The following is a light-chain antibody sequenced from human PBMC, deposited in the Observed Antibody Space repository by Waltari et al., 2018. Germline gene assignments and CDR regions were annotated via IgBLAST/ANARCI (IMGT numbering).Light chain of an antibody. Sequence: QSALTQPASVSGSPGQSVTISCTGTSSAVGRHTFVSWSQQPPGKAPKLILYEVKNRPSGVSNRFSGSKSGNTASLIISGLQADDEADYFCSSFRSVATSASLMFGGGTKLTVL. J-gene: IGLJ3*02. CDR2: EVK. CDR3: SSFRSVATSASLM. CDR1: SSAVGRHTF. V-gene: IGLV2-14*01.